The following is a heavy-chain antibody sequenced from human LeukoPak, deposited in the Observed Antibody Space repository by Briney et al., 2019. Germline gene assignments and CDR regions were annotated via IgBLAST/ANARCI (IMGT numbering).Heavy chain of an antibody. CDR1: GGTFSSYA. D-gene: IGHD3-22*01. Sequence: KVSCKASGGTFSSYAIGWVRQAPGQGLEWMGILYPGDSDTRYSPSFQGQVTISADKSISTAYLQWSSLKASDTAMYYCARGKQYYYDSSAEFDYWGQGTLVTVSS. J-gene: IGHJ4*02. CDR2: LYPGDSDT. CDR3: ARGKQYYYDSSAEFDY. V-gene: IGHV5-51*01.